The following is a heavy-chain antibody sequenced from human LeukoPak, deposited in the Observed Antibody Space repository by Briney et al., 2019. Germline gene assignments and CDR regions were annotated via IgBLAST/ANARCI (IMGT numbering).Heavy chain of an antibody. D-gene: IGHD5-12*01. CDR2: INPNSGGT. CDR3: AREYSGYDSLDY. V-gene: IGHV1-2*04. J-gene: IGHJ4*02. Sequence: ASVKVSCKASGYTFTVYYMHWVRQAPGQGLEWMGWINPNSGGTNYAQKFQGWVTMTRDTSISTAYMELSRLRSDDTAVYYCAREYSGYDSLDYWGQGTLVTVSS. CDR1: GYTFTVYY.